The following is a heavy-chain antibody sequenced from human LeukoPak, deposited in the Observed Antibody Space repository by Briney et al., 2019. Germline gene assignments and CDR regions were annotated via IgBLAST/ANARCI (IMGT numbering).Heavy chain of an antibody. D-gene: IGHD3-3*01. V-gene: IGHV3-23*01. Sequence: PGGSLKLSCAASGFTFSSYAMSWVRQAPGKGLEWVSAISGSGGSTYYADSVKGRFTISRDNSKNTLYLQMNSLRAEDTAVYYCANLARSLWSGYFDYWGQGTLVTVSS. CDR1: GFTFSSYA. J-gene: IGHJ4*02. CDR2: ISGSGGST. CDR3: ANLARSLWSGYFDY.